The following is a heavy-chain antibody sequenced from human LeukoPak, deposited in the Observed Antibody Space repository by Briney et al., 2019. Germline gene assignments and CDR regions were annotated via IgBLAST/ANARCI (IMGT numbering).Heavy chain of an antibody. CDR3: ARAGSDYCGGDCPKFDY. V-gene: IGHV1-46*01. Sequence: ASVKVSCKASGYTFTSYYVHWVRQAPGQGLEWMGIINPSGGSTSYAQKFQGRVTMTRDTSTSTVYMDLSSLRSEDTAVYYCARAGSDYCGGDCPKFDYWGQGTLVTVSS. D-gene: IGHD2-21*02. CDR2: INPSGGST. J-gene: IGHJ4*02. CDR1: GYTFTSYY.